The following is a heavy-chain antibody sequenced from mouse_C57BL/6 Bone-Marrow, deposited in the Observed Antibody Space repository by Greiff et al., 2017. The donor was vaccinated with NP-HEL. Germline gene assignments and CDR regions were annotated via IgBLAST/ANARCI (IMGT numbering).Heavy chain of an antibody. Sequence: EVKLMESGGGLVQPGGSLKLSCAASGFTFSDYYMYWVRQTPEKRLEWVAYISNGGGSTYYPDTVKGRFTISRDNAKNTLYLQMSRLKSEDTAMYYCAARYAMDYWGQGTSVTVSS. J-gene: IGHJ4*01. CDR3: AARYAMDY. CDR1: GFTFSDYY. CDR2: ISNGGGST. V-gene: IGHV5-12*01.